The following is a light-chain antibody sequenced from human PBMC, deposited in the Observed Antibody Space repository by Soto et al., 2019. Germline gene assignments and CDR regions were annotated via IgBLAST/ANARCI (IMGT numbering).Light chain of an antibody. CDR1: QSVSGN. CDR2: GAS. Sequence: EIVMTQSPATLSVSPGERATLSCRASQSVSGNLAWYQQKPGQAPRLLIYGASTRATGIPARFSGSGSGTDFTLTTSSLQSEDFALYYCQQYNNWPPTFGQGTRLEIK. CDR3: QQYNNWPPT. J-gene: IGKJ5*01. V-gene: IGKV3-15*01.